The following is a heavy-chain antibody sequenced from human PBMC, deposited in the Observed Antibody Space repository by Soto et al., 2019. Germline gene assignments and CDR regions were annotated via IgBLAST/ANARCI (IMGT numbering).Heavy chain of an antibody. CDR2: INPSGGST. D-gene: IGHD5-12*01. J-gene: IGHJ4*02. V-gene: IGHV1-46*03. CDR1: GYTVTSYY. Sequence: AXVKVSCKASGYTVTSYYMHWVRQAPGQCLEWMGIINPSGGSTSYAQKFQGRVTMTRDTSTSTVYMELSSLRSEDTAVYYCAREDIVATTELDYWGQGTLVTVSS. CDR3: AREDIVATTELDY.